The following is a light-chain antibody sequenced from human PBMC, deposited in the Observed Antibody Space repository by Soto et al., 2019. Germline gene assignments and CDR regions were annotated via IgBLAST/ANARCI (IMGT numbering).Light chain of an antibody. Sequence: QSVLTQPPSVSGAPGQRVTISCTGSSSNIGAGYDVHWYQQLPGTAPRLLIYDNNNRPSGVPDRFSGSKSGTSASLAITGLQAEDEADYSCQSYDSSLSVVVFGGGTKLTVL. CDR3: QSYDSSLSVVV. CDR2: DNN. CDR1: SSNIGAGYD. J-gene: IGLJ2*01. V-gene: IGLV1-40*01.